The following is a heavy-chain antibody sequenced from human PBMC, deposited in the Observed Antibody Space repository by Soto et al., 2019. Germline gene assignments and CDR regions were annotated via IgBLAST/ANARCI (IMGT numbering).Heavy chain of an antibody. Sequence: QVQLVESGGGVVQPGRSLRLSCAASGFTFSSYSMHWVRQAPGKGLQWVAVTSFDGSNKYYADSVKGRFTISRDNSKNPRYLQMNSLRGDGPAVYYCARVATVFGAAPYGMDVWGHGTTVTVSS. V-gene: IGHV3-30-3*01. CDR3: ARVATVFGAAPYGMDV. D-gene: IGHD3-3*01. J-gene: IGHJ6*02. CDR2: TSFDGSNK. CDR1: GFTFSSYS.